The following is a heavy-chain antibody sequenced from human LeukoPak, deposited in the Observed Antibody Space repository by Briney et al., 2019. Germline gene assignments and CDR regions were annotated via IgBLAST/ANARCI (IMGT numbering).Heavy chain of an antibody. Sequence: GGSLRLSCAASGFTFNIYAMNWVRQAPGKGLEWVSGISSNGFSTYYADSVKGRFTISRDNSKNTLYLLMNSLRAEDTAVYYCASLDGAAGAADYWGQGTLVTVSS. D-gene: IGHD4-17*01. J-gene: IGHJ4*02. CDR2: ISSNGFST. CDR1: GFTFNIYA. V-gene: IGHV3-23*01. CDR3: ASLDGAAGAADY.